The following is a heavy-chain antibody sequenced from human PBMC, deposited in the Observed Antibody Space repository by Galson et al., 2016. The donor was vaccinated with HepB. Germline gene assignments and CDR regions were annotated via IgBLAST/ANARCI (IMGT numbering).Heavy chain of an antibody. J-gene: IGHJ4*02. Sequence: SLRLSCAASGFTFSNYAMNWVRQAPGKGLEWVSGISGNVGSTYYADSVKGRFTISRDNSKNTLYLQMNTLRAEDTAVYYCATDLDYYDSSGYPRDYWGQGTLVTVSS. CDR2: ISGNVGST. CDR3: ATDLDYYDSSGYPRDY. CDR1: GFTFSNYA. V-gene: IGHV3-23*01. D-gene: IGHD3-22*01.